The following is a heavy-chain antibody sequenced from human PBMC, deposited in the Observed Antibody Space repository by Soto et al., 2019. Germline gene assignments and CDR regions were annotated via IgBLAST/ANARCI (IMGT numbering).Heavy chain of an antibody. CDR3: TRGYTIFGVVSGVDV. CDR1: GFTFGDYA. V-gene: IGHV3-49*03. Sequence: GGSLRLSCTASGFTFGDYAMSWFRQAPGKGLEWVGFIRSKAYGGTTEYAASVKGRFTISRDDSKSIAYLQMNSLKTEDTAVYYCTRGYTIFGVVSGVDVWGKGTTVTVSS. CDR2: IRSKAYGGTT. D-gene: IGHD3-3*01. J-gene: IGHJ6*04.